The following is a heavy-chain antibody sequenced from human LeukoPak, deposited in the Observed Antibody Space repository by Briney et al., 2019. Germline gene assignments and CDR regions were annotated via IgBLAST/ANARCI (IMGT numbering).Heavy chain of an antibody. V-gene: IGHV3-23*01. J-gene: IGHJ4*02. D-gene: IGHD4-17*01. Sequence: GGSLRLSCAASGFTFSSYGMGWVRQAPGKGLEWVSAISASGDKRHYTDSVKGRFTISRDNWKNTLYLQLNSLRAEDTAVYYCARRPDYGFDYWGQGTLVTVSS. CDR1: GFTFSSYG. CDR2: ISASGDKR. CDR3: ARRPDYGFDY.